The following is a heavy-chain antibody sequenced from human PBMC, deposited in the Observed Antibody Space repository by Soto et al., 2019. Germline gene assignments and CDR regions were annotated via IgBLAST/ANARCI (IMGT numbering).Heavy chain of an antibody. CDR2: ISGSGGST. V-gene: IGHV3-23*01. CDR3: AKEMITFGGVTIDAFDI. Sequence: EVQLLESGGGLVQPGGSLRLSCAASGFTFSSYAMSWVRQAPGKGLEWVSAISGSGGSTYYADSVKGRFTISRDNSKNTLYLQMNSLRAEDTAVYYCAKEMITFGGVTIDAFDIWGQGTMVTVSS. D-gene: IGHD3-16*01. J-gene: IGHJ3*02. CDR1: GFTFSSYA.